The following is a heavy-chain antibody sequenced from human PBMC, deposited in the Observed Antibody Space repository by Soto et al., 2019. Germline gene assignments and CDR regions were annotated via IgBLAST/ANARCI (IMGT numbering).Heavy chain of an antibody. Sequence: GVSLRLSCTASRCTCGDYTLSWFRQAPWNGIERVCFISSNAYGGTTQYSATVKRRFSISRDASKSISYLQINSLKTEDTAVFFCSRDPYGSGSRPKIDRLVYWGQGTLVNVSS. CDR3: SRDPYGSGSRPKIDRLVY. CDR2: ISSNAYGGTT. J-gene: IGHJ4*02. CDR1: RCTCGDYT. V-gene: IGHV3-49*01. D-gene: IGHD3-10*01.